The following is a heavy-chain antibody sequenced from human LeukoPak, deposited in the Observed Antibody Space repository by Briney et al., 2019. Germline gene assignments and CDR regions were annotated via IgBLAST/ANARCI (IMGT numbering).Heavy chain of an antibody. Sequence: PGGSLRLSCAASGFTFRTYSMHWVRQAPGKGLEWVSYISSTSKSMYYADSVKGRFTISRDNAKNSLFLQMNSLRDEDSAVYFCARENGWFLDYWGQGILVTVSS. D-gene: IGHD6-19*01. J-gene: IGHJ4*02. CDR1: GFTFRTYS. V-gene: IGHV3-48*02. CDR2: ISSTSKSM. CDR3: ARENGWFLDY.